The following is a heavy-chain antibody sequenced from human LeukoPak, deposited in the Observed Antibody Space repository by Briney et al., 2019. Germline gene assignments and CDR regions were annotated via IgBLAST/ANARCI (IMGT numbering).Heavy chain of an antibody. CDR2: ISYDGSNK. Sequence: GGSLRLSCAASGFTFSSYGMHWVRQAPGKGLEWVAVISYDGSNKYYADSVKGRFTISRDNSKNTLYLQMNSLRAEDTAVYYCASKGLGYSSGWYGYWGQGTLVTVSS. J-gene: IGHJ4*02. V-gene: IGHV3-30*03. D-gene: IGHD6-19*01. CDR3: ASKGLGYSSGWYGY. CDR1: GFTFSSYG.